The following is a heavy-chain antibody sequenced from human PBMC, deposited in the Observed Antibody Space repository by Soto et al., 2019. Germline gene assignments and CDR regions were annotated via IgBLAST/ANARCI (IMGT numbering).Heavy chain of an antibody. CDR2: ISYDGSNK. V-gene: IGHV3-30-3*01. J-gene: IGHJ6*02. CDR3: ARDLGSIDSSGWFGYYYYGMDV. CDR1: GFTFSSYA. Sequence: PGGSLRLSCAASGFTFSSYAMHWVRQAPGKGLEWVAVISYDGSNKYYADSVKGRFTISRDNSKNTLYLQMNSLRAEDTAVYYCARDLGSIDSSGWFGYYYYGMDVWGQGTTVTVS. D-gene: IGHD6-19*01.